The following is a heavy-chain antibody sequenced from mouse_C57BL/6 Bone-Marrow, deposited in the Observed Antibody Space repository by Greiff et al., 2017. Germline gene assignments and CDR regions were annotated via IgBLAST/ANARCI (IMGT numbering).Heavy chain of an antibody. Sequence: VQLQQPGAELVKPGASVKLSCKASGYTFTSYWMQWVKQRPGQGLEWIGEIDPSDSYTNYNQKFKGKATLTVDTSSNTAYMQLSSLTSEDSEVYDCANEGQLWNYFDYWGQGTTLTVSS. CDR1: GYTFTSYW. D-gene: IGHD3-3*01. CDR3: ANEGQLWNYFDY. J-gene: IGHJ2*01. CDR2: IDPSDSYT. V-gene: IGHV1-50*01.